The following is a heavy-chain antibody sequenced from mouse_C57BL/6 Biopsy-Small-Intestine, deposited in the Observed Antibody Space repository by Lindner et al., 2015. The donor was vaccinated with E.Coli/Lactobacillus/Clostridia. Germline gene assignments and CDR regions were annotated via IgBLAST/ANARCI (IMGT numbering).Heavy chain of an antibody. J-gene: IGHJ3*01. CDR1: GFTFSDYG. CDR3: ARDEINTWFAY. D-gene: IGHD2-4*01. CDR2: ISSGSSTI. Sequence: VQLQESGGGLVKPGGSLKLSCAASGFTFSDYGMHWVRQAPEKGLEWVAYISSGSSTIYYADTVKGRFTISRDNAKNTLSLQMTSLRSEDTAMYYCARDEINTWFAYWGQGTLVTVSA. V-gene: IGHV5-17*01.